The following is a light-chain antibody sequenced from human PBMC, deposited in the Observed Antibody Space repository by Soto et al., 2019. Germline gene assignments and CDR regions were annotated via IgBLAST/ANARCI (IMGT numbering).Light chain of an antibody. CDR3: LQDYSYPRT. CDR1: QGIRYD. Sequence: ATQMTQSPSSLSASVGDRVTITCRASQGIRYDVYWYQQKPGKAPKLLIYAAFTLQSGVPSRFSGSGSGTDFTLTISSLQPEDFATYYCLQDYSYPRTFGQGTKLEIK. V-gene: IGKV1-6*01. CDR2: AAF. J-gene: IGKJ2*01.